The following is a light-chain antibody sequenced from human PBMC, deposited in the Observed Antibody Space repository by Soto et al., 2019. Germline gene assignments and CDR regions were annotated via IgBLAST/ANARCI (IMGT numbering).Light chain of an antibody. V-gene: IGKV3-20*01. CDR3: QQYGSSPCT. J-gene: IGKJ1*01. CDR2: GAS. CDR1: QSVSSSY. Sequence: EIVLTQSPGTLYLSPGERATLSCRASQSVSSSYLAWYQQKPGQAPRPLIYGASSRAIGIPDRFSGSGSGTDCTLTICRLEPEDCAVYYCQQYGSSPCTFGQGTKVEIK.